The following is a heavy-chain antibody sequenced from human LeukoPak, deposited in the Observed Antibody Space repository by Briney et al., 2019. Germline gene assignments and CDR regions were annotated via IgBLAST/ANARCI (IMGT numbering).Heavy chain of an antibody. CDR3: ARVCTSCYEGKWYFGL. V-gene: IGHV4-31*03. D-gene: IGHD2-2*01. CDR2: IYYSGST. J-gene: IGHJ2*01. CDR1: GGSISSGGYY. Sequence: SQTLSLTCTVSGGSISSGGYYWSWIRQHPGKGLEWIGYIYYSGSTYYNPSLKSRVTISVDTSKNQFSLKLSSVTAADTAVYYCARVCTSCYEGKWYFGLWGRGTLVTVSS.